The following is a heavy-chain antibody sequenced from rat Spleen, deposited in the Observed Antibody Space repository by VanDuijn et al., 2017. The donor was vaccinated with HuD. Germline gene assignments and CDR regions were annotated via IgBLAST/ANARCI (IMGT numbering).Heavy chain of an antibody. CDR2: LNSAGTT. Sequence: VQLLESGPGLVKPSQSLSLTCSVTVYSIISSYRWNWIRKFPGNKLEWMGHLNSAGTTNYNPSLNSRISITRDTSKNQFFLQVNSVSTEDTATYYCARSRYNNYVMDAWGQGASVTVSA. CDR3: ARSRYNNYVMDA. J-gene: IGHJ4*01. CDR1: VYSIISSYR. V-gene: IGHV3-3*01. D-gene: IGHD1-10*01.